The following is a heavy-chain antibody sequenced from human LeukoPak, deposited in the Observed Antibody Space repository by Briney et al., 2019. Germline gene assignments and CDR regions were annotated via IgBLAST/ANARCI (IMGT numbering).Heavy chain of an antibody. Sequence: GASVKVSCKASGYTFTGYYMHWVRQAPGQGLEWMGWINPNSGGTNYAQKFQGRVTMTRDTSISTAYMELSRLRSDDTAVHYCARGFYSSSWYGNWFDPWGQGTLVTVSS. CDR1: GYTFTGYY. CDR3: ARGFYSSSWYGNWFDP. CDR2: INPNSGGT. V-gene: IGHV1-2*02. D-gene: IGHD6-13*01. J-gene: IGHJ5*02.